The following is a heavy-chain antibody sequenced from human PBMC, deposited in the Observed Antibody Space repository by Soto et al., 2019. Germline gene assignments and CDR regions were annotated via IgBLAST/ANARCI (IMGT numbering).Heavy chain of an antibody. Sequence: QVQLVQSGAEVKKPGSSVKVSCKASVGTFSSYAISWVRQAPGQGLEWMGGIIPIFGTANYAPKFQGRVTITADKSTSTAYMELSSLRSEDTAVYYFARGLSIAAHEGYFDYWGQGTLVTVSS. D-gene: IGHD6-6*01. V-gene: IGHV1-69*06. J-gene: IGHJ4*02. CDR1: VGTFSSYA. CDR3: ARGLSIAAHEGYFDY. CDR2: IIPIFGTA.